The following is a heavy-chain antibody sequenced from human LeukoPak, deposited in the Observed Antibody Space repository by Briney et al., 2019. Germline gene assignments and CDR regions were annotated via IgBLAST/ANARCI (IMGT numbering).Heavy chain of an antibody. CDR1: GFTFSGSA. V-gene: IGHV3-73*01. CDR2: IRSVANSYAT. J-gene: IGHJ6*03. D-gene: IGHD4-17*01. CDR3: TLTVPDYYYMDV. Sequence: GGSLRLSCAASGFTFSGSAMHWVRQASGKGLEWVGRIRSVANSYATAYVASVKGRFTISRDDSKNTAYLQMNSLKTEDTAVYYCTLTVPDYYYMDVWGKGTTVTVSS.